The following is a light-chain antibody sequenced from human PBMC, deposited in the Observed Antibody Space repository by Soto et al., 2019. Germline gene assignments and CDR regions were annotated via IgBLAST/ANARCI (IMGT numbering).Light chain of an antibody. V-gene: IGKV1-27*01. CDR3: QKYNCASEWT. CDR1: QGISNY. CDR2: AAS. Sequence: DIQMTQSPSSLSASVGDRVTITCRASQGISNYLAWYQQKPGKVPKLLIYAASTLQSGVPSRFSGSGSGTDFPLTISSLQPEDVATYYCQKYNCASEWTCGQGTKVEIK. J-gene: IGKJ1*01.